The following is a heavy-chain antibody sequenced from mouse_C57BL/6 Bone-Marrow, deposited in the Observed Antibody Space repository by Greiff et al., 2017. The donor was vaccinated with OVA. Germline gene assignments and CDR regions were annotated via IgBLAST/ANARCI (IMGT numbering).Heavy chain of an antibody. Sequence: EVQLVESGGDLVKPGGSLKLSCAASGFTFSSYGMSWVRQTPDKRLEWVATISSGGSYTYYPDSVKGRFTISRDNAKNTLYLQMSSLKSEDTAMYYCARHGTGYWGQGTTLTVSS. CDR3: ARHGTGY. V-gene: IGHV5-6*01. J-gene: IGHJ2*01. CDR2: ISSGGSYT. CDR1: GFTFSSYG.